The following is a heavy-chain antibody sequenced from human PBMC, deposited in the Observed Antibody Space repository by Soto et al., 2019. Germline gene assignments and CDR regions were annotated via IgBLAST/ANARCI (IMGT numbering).Heavy chain of an antibody. CDR1: GYTFTSYD. CDR3: ARSRLLWFGELLVSGPTSSNDAFDI. J-gene: IGHJ3*02. D-gene: IGHD3-10*01. CDR2: MNPNRGNT. V-gene: IGHV1-8*01. Sequence: VAVKVSCKGSGYTFTSYDINWVAQAPGQGVEGVGWMNPNRGNTGYAQKFQGRVTMTRNTSISTAYMELSSLRSEDTAVYYCARSRLLWFGELLVSGPTSSNDAFDIWGQGTMVTVSS.